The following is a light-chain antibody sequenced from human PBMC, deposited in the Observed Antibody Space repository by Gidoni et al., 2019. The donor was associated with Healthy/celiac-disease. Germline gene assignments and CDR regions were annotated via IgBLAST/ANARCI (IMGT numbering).Light chain of an antibody. J-gene: IGKJ2*01. CDR3: QQYYSTPFT. Sequence: DFVLTNSPDSLAVCPGEGATINCKSRQSGVYSSNNKNYLAWYQQKPGQPPKLLIYWASTRASGVPDRFSGSGSGTDFTLTISRLQAEDVAVYYCQQYYSTPFTFGQGTKLEIK. CDR2: WAS. V-gene: IGKV4-1*01. CDR1: QSGVYSSNNKNY.